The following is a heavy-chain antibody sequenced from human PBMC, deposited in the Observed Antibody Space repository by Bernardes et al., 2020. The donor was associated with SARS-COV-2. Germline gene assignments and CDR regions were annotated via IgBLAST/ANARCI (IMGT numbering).Heavy chain of an antibody. V-gene: IGHV1-2*02. CDR1: GYTFTGYY. J-gene: IGHJ6*02. Sequence: ASVKVSCKASGYTFTGYYMHWVRQAPGQGLEWMGWINPNSGGTNYAQKFQGRVTMTRDTSISTAYMELSRLRSDDTAVYYCARSPPNYDFWSGLAGYYYYYYGMDVWGQGTTVTVSS. CDR3: ARSPPNYDFWSGLAGYYYYYYGMDV. D-gene: IGHD3-3*01. CDR2: INPNSGGT.